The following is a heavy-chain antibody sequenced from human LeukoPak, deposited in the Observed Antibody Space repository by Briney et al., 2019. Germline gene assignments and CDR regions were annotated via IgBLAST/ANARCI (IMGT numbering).Heavy chain of an antibody. CDR3: AKDRAQQLVLDF. CDR2: ITYNGDDT. J-gene: IGHJ4*02. Sequence: PGGSLRLSCAASGFTFNNYAMSWVRQAPGKGLEWVSSITYNGDDTHHADSVQGRFTISRDNSKNTLFLQMNSLRAEDTAVYYCAKDRAQQLVLDFWGQGTLVTVSS. D-gene: IGHD6-13*01. V-gene: IGHV3-23*01. CDR1: GFTFNNYA.